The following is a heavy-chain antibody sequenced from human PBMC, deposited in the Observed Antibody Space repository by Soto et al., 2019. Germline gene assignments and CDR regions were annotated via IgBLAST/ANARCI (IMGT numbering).Heavy chain of an antibody. CDR3: ARGSRVAGTQGSYWYFDL. J-gene: IGHJ2*01. V-gene: IGHV3-48*02. CDR2: ISSSSSTI. D-gene: IGHD6-19*01. CDR1: GFTFSSYS. Sequence: GGSLRLSCAASGFTFSSYSMNWVRQAPGKGLEWVSYISSSSSTIYYADSVKGRFTISRDNAENSLYLQMNSLRDEDTAVYYCARGSRVAGTQGSYWYFDLWGRGTLVTVSS.